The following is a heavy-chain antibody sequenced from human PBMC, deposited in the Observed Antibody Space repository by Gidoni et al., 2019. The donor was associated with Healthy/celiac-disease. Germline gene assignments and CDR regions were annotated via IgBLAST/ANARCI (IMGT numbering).Heavy chain of an antibody. J-gene: IGHJ5*02. D-gene: IGHD3-3*01. CDR2: ISSSSSTI. Sequence: EVQLVESGGGLVQPGGSLRLSCAAPGFTFRRYSMNWVRQAPGKGLEWVSYISSSSSTIYYADSVKGRFTISRDNAKNSLYLQMNSLRDEDTAVYYCVGVSAFGVATGGFDPWGQGTLVTVSS. CDR1: GFTFRRYS. CDR3: VGVSAFGVATGGFDP. V-gene: IGHV3-48*02.